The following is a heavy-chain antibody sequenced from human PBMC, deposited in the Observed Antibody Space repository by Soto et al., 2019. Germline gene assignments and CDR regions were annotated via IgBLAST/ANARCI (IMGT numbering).Heavy chain of an antibody. D-gene: IGHD4-17*01. Sequence: SETLSLTCTVSGGSISSGGYYWSWIRQHPGKGLEWIGYIYYSGSTYYNPSLKSRVTISVDTSKNQFSLKLSSVTAADTAVYYCARTNPYGGNYFDYWGQGTLVTVSS. J-gene: IGHJ4*02. V-gene: IGHV4-31*03. CDR3: ARTNPYGGNYFDY. CDR1: GGSISSGGYY. CDR2: IYYSGST.